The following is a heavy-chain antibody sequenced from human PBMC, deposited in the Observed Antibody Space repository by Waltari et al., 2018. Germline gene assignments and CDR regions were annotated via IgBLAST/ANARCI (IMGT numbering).Heavy chain of an antibody. CDR2: IYSGGST. J-gene: IGHJ4*02. V-gene: IGHV3-53*02. Sequence: EVQLVETGGGLIQPGGSLRLSCAASGFTVSSYYMSWVSQAPGKGLQWVSVIYSGGSTYYADSVKGRFTISRDNSKNTLYLQMNSLRAEDTAVYYCARVERGSGWFFDYWGQGTLVTVSS. D-gene: IGHD6-19*01. CDR1: GFTVSSYY. CDR3: ARVERGSGWFFDY.